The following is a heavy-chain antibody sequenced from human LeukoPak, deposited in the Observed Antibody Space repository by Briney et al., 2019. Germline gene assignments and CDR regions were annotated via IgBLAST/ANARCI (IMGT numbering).Heavy chain of an antibody. V-gene: IGHV3-30*18. Sequence: GGSLRLSCAASGFTFSSYGMHWVRQAPGKGLEWVAVISYDGSNKYYADSVKGRFTISRDNSKNTLYLQMNSLRAEDTAVYYCAKAVEYYDSSGYYYVDYYGMDVWGQGTTVTVSS. CDR1: GFTFSSYG. CDR3: AKAVEYYDSSGYYYVDYYGMDV. CDR2: ISYDGSNK. D-gene: IGHD3-22*01. J-gene: IGHJ6*02.